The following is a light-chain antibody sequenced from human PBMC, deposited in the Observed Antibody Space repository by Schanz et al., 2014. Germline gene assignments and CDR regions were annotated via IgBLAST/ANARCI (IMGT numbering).Light chain of an antibody. CDR2: AAS. Sequence: DIQMTQSPSSPSASVGDRCIITCRASQGFSHCLTWFQQKPGKVPNLLIFAASTLQSGVPFRFSGSGSGTDFTLTISSLQSEDVATYYCQKYDSAPLTFGGGTKVEIK. J-gene: IGKJ4*01. V-gene: IGKV1-27*01. CDR3: QKYDSAPLT. CDR1: QGFSHC.